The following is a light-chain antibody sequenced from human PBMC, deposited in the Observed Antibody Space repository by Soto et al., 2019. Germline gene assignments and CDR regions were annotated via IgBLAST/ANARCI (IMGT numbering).Light chain of an antibody. CDR3: QQYGSSPLT. Sequence: VLTQSPDTLSLSPGDRATLSCRASQSVTANYLAWYQQKPGQAPRLLIYGASSRATGIPDRFSGSGSGTDFTLTITRVEPEDFAVYFCQQYGSSPLTFGGGTKVEIK. V-gene: IGKV3-20*01. J-gene: IGKJ4*01. CDR2: GAS. CDR1: QSVTANY.